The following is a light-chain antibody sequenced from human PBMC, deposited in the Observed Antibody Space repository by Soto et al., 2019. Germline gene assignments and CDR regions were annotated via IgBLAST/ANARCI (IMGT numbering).Light chain of an antibody. Sequence: DIVMTQSPDSLAVSLGERATINCKSSQSVLYSSNNKNYLAWYQQKPGQPPKLLIYWASTRESGVPDRFSGSASGTDSTLTISSLQAEDVAVYYCQQYYSTPLTLGQGTKVEIK. CDR1: QSVLYSSNNKNY. J-gene: IGKJ1*01. CDR2: WAS. CDR3: QQYYSTPLT. V-gene: IGKV4-1*01.